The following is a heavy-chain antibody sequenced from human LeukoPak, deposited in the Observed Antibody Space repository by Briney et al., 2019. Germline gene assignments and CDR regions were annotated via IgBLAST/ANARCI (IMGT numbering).Heavy chain of an antibody. CDR1: GGSISSYY. V-gene: IGHV4-59*12. CDR3: ARVASGWYGYYYYGMDV. Sequence: SETLSLTCTVSGGSISSYYWSWVRQPPGKGLEWIGEIYHSGSTNYNPSLKSRVTISVDKSKNQFSLKLSSVTAADTAVYYCARVASGWYGYYYYGMDVWGQGTTVTVSS. D-gene: IGHD6-19*01. J-gene: IGHJ6*02. CDR2: IYHSGST.